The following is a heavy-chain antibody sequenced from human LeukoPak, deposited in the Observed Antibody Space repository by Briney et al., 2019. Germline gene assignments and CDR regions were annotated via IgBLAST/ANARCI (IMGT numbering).Heavy chain of an antibody. CDR3: ARVLTLWFGALDY. Sequence: AGGSLRLSRAASGFMFTDHALSWVRQAPGKGLRGRFTISRDNSKNTVYLQMNSLRADDTALYYCARVLTLWFGALDYWGQGRMVSV. D-gene: IGHD3-10*01. CDR1: GFMFTDHA. V-gene: IGHV3-23*01. J-gene: IGHJ4*02.